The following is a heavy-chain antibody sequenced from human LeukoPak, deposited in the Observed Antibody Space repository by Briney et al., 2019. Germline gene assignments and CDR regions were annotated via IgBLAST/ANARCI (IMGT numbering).Heavy chain of an antibody. J-gene: IGHJ4*02. CDR2: INHSGST. D-gene: IGHD6-19*01. V-gene: IGHV4-34*01. CDR3: ARGRVREAVAGFDY. Sequence: PSETLCLTFETSGGCLRGYYWTKIRKPPEKGLDWIWEINHSGSTNYNQSLKSRVTISVDTSKNQFSLKLSSVAAADTAVYYCARGRVREAVAGFDYWGQGTLVTVSS. CDR1: GGCLRGYY.